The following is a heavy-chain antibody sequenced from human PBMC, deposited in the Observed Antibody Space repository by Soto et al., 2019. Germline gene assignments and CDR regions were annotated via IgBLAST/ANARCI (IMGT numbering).Heavy chain of an antibody. D-gene: IGHD3-22*01. V-gene: IGHV1-46*01. CDR3: ARDGSNYYDSSGSAFDI. Sequence: ASVKVSCKASGYTFTSYYMHWVRQAPGQGLEWMGIINPSGGSTSYAQKFQGRVTMTRDTSTSTVYMELSSLGSEDTAVYYCARDGSNYYDSSGSAFDIWGQGTMVTVSS. J-gene: IGHJ3*02. CDR1: GYTFTSYY. CDR2: INPSGGST.